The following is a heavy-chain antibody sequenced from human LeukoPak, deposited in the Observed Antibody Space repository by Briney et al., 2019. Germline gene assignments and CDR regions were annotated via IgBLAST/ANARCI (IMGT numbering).Heavy chain of an antibody. V-gene: IGHV3-30*18. CDR2: ISYDGSNK. CDR1: GFTFRSYG. D-gene: IGHD6-19*01. CDR3: AKDLRGSGWYVDY. J-gene: IGHJ4*02. Sequence: GGSLRLSCAASGFTFRSYGMHWVRQAPGKGLEWVAVISYDGSNKYYADSVKGRFTISRDNSKNTLYLQMNSLRAEDTAVYYCAKDLRGSGWYVDYWGQGTLVTVSS.